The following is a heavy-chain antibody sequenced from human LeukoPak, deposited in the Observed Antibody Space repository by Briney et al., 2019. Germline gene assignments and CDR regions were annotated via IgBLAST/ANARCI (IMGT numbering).Heavy chain of an antibody. V-gene: IGHV3-48*02. CDR3: ARGPLGWSDY. J-gene: IGHJ4*02. Sequence: PGGSLRLSCAASGFTFSDYNMNWVRQAPGKGLQWVSYISSSGTTIYYADSVKGRFTISRDNAKNSLYLQMTSLRDEDTAVYYCARGPLGWSDYWGQGTLVTVSP. CDR2: ISSSGTTI. D-gene: IGHD1-26*01. CDR1: GFTFSDYN.